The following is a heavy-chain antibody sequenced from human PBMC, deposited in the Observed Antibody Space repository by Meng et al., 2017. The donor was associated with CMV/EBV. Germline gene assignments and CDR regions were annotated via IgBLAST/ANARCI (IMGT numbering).Heavy chain of an antibody. J-gene: IGHJ4*02. CDR1: GFTFDDYA. CDR2: ISWNSGSI. Sequence: SLKISCAASGFTFDDYAMHWVRQAPGKGLEWVSGISWNSGSIGYADSVKGRFTISRDNAKNSLYLQMNSLRAEDTAVYYCARGYYGSGRDYWGQGTLVTVSS. V-gene: IGHV3-9*01. D-gene: IGHD3-10*01. CDR3: ARGYYGSGRDY.